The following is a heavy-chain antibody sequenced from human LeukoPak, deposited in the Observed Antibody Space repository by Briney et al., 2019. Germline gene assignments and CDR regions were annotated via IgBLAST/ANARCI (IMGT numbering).Heavy chain of an antibody. CDR1: GFTVSSND. J-gene: IGHJ4*02. Sequence: GGSLRLSCAASGFTVSSNDMSWVRQAPGKGLEWVSVIYSGGRTFYAGSVKGRFTISRDNSENTLYLQMNSLRAEDTAVYYCAIYDSSGYYNYWGQGTLVTVSS. D-gene: IGHD3-22*01. V-gene: IGHV3-53*01. CDR3: AIYDSSGYYNY. CDR2: IYSGGRT.